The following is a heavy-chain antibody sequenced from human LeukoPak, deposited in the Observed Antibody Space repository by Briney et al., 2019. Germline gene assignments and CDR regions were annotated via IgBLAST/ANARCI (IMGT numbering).Heavy chain of an antibody. CDR2: IYRGDSDT. CDR3: ARQGDSRGGPFDI. CDR1: GFTSTNYW. Sequence: GESLKIPCEASGFTSTNYWIGWVRQMPGKGLEYMGIIYRGDSDTRYSPSFQGQVTFSVDKSISTAYLQWSSLKASDTAMYYCARQGDSRGGPFDIWGQGTMVTVAS. D-gene: IGHD2-21*02. V-gene: IGHV5-51*01. J-gene: IGHJ3*02.